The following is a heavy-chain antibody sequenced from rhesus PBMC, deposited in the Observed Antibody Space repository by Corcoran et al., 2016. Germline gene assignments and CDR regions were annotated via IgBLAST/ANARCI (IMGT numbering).Heavy chain of an antibody. CDR1: VDSISSDY. J-gene: IGHJ1*01. CDR3: AKYCSGTGCGYFEF. V-gene: IGHV4-160*01. CDR2: TYGVSGST. Sequence: QVQLQESGPGLVKPSETLSLTCVVSVDSISSDYWGWVRQSPGKGLEWIGDTYGVSGSTNSNPSLKSRGTISTDTSKNQFSLKLTSVTAADTPIYYCAKYCSGTGCGYFEFWGQGALVTVSS. D-gene: IGHD2-21*01.